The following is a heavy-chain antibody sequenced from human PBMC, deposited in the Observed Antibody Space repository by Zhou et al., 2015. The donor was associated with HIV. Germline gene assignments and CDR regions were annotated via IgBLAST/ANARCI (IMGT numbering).Heavy chain of an antibody. D-gene: IGHD6-13*01. J-gene: IGHJ6*02. V-gene: IGHV1-8*01. CDR3: ARTTLSSSRVYYYYGLDV. CDR2: MNPNSGNT. CDR1: GYTFTNYD. Sequence: QVQLVQSGAEVKKPGASVKVSCKASGYTFTNYDINWVRQATGQGLEWMGWMNPNSGNTGYPQNFQGRVTMTRNTSVSTAYMELSSLRSEDTAVYYCARTTLSSSRVYYYYGLDVWAKGPRSPSP.